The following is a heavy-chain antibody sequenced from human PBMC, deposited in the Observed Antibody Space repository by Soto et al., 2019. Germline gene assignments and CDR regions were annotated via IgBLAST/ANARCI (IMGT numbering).Heavy chain of an antibody. CDR1: GGSITSGGYS. CDR2: IFDSGSA. V-gene: IGHV4-31*02. Sequence: QVQLQESGPGLVKPSQTLSLTCYVSGGSITSGGYSWTWIRHQPGKALQWIGYIFDSGSAYYNPSLKSRLTISVDTGKNLFSLELSSVTAAXXXXXXXXXGSGYYRNFDSWGQGTL. CDR3: XXGSGYYRNFDS. J-gene: IGHJ4*02. D-gene: IGHD3-3*01.